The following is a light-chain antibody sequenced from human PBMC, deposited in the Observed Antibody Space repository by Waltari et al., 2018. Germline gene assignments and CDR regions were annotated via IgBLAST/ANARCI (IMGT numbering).Light chain of an antibody. CDR2: AAS. Sequence: EILMTQSPSSVSASVRDRVTITCRASQGIATWLAWYQQKPGKSPKLLIYAASRLHTGVPSRFSGTGSGTDFTLTISSLQPEDFATYYCQQGNSFPLTFGGGTKVEI. CDR3: QQGNSFPLT. CDR1: QGIATW. J-gene: IGKJ4*01. V-gene: IGKV1-12*01.